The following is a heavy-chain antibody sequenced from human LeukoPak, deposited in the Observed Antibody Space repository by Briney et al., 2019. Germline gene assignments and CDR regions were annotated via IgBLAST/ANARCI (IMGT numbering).Heavy chain of an antibody. V-gene: IGHV3-53*01. CDR3: ARVGGH. J-gene: IGHJ4*02. CDR1: GFTFSSYW. D-gene: IGHD3-10*01. CDR2: IYSGGST. Sequence: GGSLRLSCAASGFTFSSYWMSWVRQAPGKGLESVSVIYSGGSTYYADSVRGRFTISRDNSKNTLYLQMNSLRVEDTAVYYCARVGGHWGQGTLVTVSS.